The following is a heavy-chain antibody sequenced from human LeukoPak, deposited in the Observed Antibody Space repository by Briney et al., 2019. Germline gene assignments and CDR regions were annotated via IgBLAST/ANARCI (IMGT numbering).Heavy chain of an antibody. CDR2: IWNDGSNK. J-gene: IGHJ4*02. CDR1: GFTFSTYG. CDR3: ARGLEGFDY. V-gene: IGHV3-33*01. Sequence: GGSLRLSCAASGFTFSTYGMHWVRQAPGKGLEWEAVIWNDGSNKYYADSVKGRFTITRDNSKNTLYLQMNSLRVEDTAVYYCARGLEGFDYWGQGTLVTVSS.